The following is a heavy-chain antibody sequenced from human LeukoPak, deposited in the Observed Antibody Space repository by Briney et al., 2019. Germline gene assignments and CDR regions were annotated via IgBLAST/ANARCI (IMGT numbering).Heavy chain of an antibody. V-gene: IGHV1-69*05. Sequence: GASVKVSCKASVGTFSSYAISWVRQSPGQGLEWMGGIIPIFGTADYAQKFQGRVTITTDESTSTAYMWMSSLRSEDAAVYYCARAGHEGYYYYYMDVWGKGSTVTVSS. CDR1: VGTFSSYA. CDR3: ARAGHEGYYYYYMDV. J-gene: IGHJ6*03. CDR2: IIPIFGTA.